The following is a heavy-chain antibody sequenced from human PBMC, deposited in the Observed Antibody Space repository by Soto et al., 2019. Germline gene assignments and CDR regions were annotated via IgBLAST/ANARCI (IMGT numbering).Heavy chain of an antibody. Sequence: GGSLRLSCEASGFTLGSYWMSWVRQAPGKGLEWLATIKTDASEKKYVDSVKGRFTMSRDNAKNSLYLQMDSLRAEDTAVYYCAKDRVSEHSSGWPQGHWGQGTLVTVSS. CDR2: IKTDASEK. J-gene: IGHJ4*02. CDR3: AKDRVSEHSSGWPQGH. CDR1: GFTLGSYW. D-gene: IGHD6-19*01. V-gene: IGHV3-7*01.